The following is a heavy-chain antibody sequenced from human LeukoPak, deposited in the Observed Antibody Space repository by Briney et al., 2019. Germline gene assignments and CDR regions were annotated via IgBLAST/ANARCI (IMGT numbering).Heavy chain of an antibody. D-gene: IGHD6-13*01. Sequence: SETLSLTCAVYGGSFSGYYWSWIRQPPGKGLEWIGEINHSGSTKYNPSLKSRVTISVDTSKNQFSLKLSSVTAADTAVYYCARLSIAAAGTSWGYYYYYMDVWGKGTTVTVSS. V-gene: IGHV4-34*01. J-gene: IGHJ6*03. CDR3: ARLSIAAAGTSWGYYYYYMDV. CDR2: INHSGST. CDR1: GGSFSGYY.